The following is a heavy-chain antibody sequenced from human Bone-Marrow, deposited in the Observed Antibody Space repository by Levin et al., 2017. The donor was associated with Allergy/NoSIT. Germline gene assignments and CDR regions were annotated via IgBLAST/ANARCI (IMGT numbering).Heavy chain of an antibody. D-gene: IGHD7-27*01. Sequence: ASVKVSCAASGFTFSSHGMDWVRQAPGKGLEWVSGITARSDRIYYADSVKGRFTISRDNSKNTVYLQMNSLRAEDTAVYYCAKDRDWGAFDYWGQGTPVTVSS. V-gene: IGHV3-23*01. CDR1: GFTFSSHG. CDR3: AKDRDWGAFDY. J-gene: IGHJ4*02. CDR2: ITARSDRI.